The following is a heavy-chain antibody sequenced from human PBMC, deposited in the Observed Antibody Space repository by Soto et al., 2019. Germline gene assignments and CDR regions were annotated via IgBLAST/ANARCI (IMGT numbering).Heavy chain of an antibody. CDR3: ARGLFRDIVSTNRDY. D-gene: IGHD2-15*01. CDR1: GFTFSSYA. V-gene: IGHV3-30-3*01. J-gene: IGHJ4*02. CDR2: ISYDGSNK. Sequence: QVQLVESGGGVVQPGRSLRLSCAASGFTFSSYAMHWVRQAPGKGLEWVAVISYDGSNKYYADSVKGRFTISRDNSKNTLYLQMNSLRAEDTAVYYCARGLFRDIVSTNRDYWGQGTLVTVSS.